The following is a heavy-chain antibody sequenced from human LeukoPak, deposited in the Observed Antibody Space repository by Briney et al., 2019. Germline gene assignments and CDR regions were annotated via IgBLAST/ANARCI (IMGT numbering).Heavy chain of an antibody. Sequence: NHSGSTNYNPSLKSRVTISVDTSKNQFSLKLSSVTAADTAVYYCARGLGGYSYGRNWFDPWGQGTLVTVSS. V-gene: IGHV4-34*01. CDR2: NHSGST. D-gene: IGHD5-18*01. J-gene: IGHJ5*02. CDR3: ARGLGGYSYGRNWFDP.